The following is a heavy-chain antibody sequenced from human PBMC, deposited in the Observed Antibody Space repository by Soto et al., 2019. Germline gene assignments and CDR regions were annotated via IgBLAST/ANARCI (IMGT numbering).Heavy chain of an antibody. CDR2: IAAYNGHT. J-gene: IGHJ4*02. V-gene: IGHV1-18*01. CDR1: GYTFTTYI. D-gene: IGHD2-8*01. CDR3: ARAIVLMAYPSFDY. Sequence: QVQLVQSGTEVKKPGASVKVSCKTSGYTFTTYIITWVRQAPGQGLEWVGWIAAYNGHTNYAQKFQDRVTMTMDTSTSTAYRELMSLRSDYTAVYYCARAIVLMAYPSFDYWGQGTLVTVSS.